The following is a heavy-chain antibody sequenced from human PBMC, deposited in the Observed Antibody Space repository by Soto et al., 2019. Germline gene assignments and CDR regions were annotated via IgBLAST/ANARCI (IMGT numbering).Heavy chain of an antibody. V-gene: IGHV4-31*03. D-gene: IGHD5-12*01. CDR1: GGSISSGGYY. CDR3: ARVSLRFNWFAP. J-gene: IGHJ5*02. CDR2: IYYSGST. Sequence: PSETLSLTCTVSGGSISSGGYYWSWIRQHPGKGLEWIGYIYYSGSTYYNPSLKSRVTISVDTSKKQFSLKLSSVTAADTAVYYCARVSLRFNWFAPWGQGTLVTVSS.